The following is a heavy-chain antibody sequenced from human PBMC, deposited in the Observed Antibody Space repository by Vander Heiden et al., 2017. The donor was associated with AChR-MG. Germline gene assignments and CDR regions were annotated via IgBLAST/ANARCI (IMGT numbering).Heavy chain of an antibody. Sequence: QVQLVQSGAEVKKPGASVKVSCKASGYTFSRYYMHWVRQAPGQGLEWMGIINPTSGTTSYAQKFQGRVTMTRDTSTSTVYMELSSLRSEDTAVYYCARTYSNKDAFDIWGQGTMVTVSS. CDR1: GYTFSRYY. V-gene: IGHV1-46*01. CDR3: ARTYSNKDAFDI. J-gene: IGHJ3*02. CDR2: INPTSGTT. D-gene: IGHD6-13*01.